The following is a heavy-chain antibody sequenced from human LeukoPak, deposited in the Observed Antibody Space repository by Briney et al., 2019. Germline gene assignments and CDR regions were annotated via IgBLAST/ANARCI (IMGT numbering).Heavy chain of an antibody. V-gene: IGHV3-7*01. CDR1: GFTFSNYW. D-gene: IGHD2-2*01. CDR2: IKQDGSEK. Sequence: PGGSLRLSCVASGFTFSNYWMHWVRQAPGKGLVWVANIKQDGSEKYYVDSVKGRFTISRDNAKNSLYLQMNSLRAEDTAVYYCARDWAYLYWGQGTLVTVSS. CDR3: ARDWAYLY. J-gene: IGHJ4*02.